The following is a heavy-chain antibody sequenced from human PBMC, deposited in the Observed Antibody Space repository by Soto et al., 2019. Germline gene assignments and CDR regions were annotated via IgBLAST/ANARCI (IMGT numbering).Heavy chain of an antibody. CDR2: IYYSGST. D-gene: IGHD2-2*02. V-gene: IGHV4-59*01. CDR3: ARAVPTLGYCSSTSCYSWFDP. Sequence: LSLTCTVSGGSISSYYWSWIRQPPGKGLEWIGYIYYSGSTNYNPSLKSRVTISVDTSKNQFSLKLSSVTAADTAVYYCARAVPTLGYCSSTSCYSWFDPWGQGTLVTVSS. J-gene: IGHJ5*02. CDR1: GGSISSYY.